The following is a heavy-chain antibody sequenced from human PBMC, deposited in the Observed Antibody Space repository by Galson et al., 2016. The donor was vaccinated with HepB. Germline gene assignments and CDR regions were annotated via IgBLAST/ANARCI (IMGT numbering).Heavy chain of an antibody. J-gene: IGHJ3*02. Sequence: TLSLTCAVSGASLSSGGYSWTWIRQPAGKALEWIGYIYHAGNTYYTPSLKSRVTISVDKSKNQFSLNVTSVTAADTALYYCARWGGYAFDIWGQGIMVTVSS. V-gene: IGHV4-30-2*01. CDR1: GASLSSGGYS. D-gene: IGHD3-16*01. CDR3: ARWGGYAFDI. CDR2: IYHAGNT.